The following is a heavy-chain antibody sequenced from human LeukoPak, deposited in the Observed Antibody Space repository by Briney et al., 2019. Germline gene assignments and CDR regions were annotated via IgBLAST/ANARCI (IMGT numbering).Heavy chain of an antibody. CDR1: GFTFNTYG. V-gene: IGHV3-21*01. CDR3: ARGRDGYNVFDY. Sequence: GGSLRLSCAASGFTFNTYGMTWVRQAPGKGLEWVSSISSSSSYIYYADSVKGRFTISRDNAKNPLYLQMNSLRAEDTAVYYCARGRDGYNVFDYWGQGTLVTVSS. J-gene: IGHJ4*02. CDR2: ISSSSSYI. D-gene: IGHD5-24*01.